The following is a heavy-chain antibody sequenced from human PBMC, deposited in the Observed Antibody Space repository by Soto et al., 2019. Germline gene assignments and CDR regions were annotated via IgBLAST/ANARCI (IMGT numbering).Heavy chain of an antibody. D-gene: IGHD3-10*01. CDR3: VRVGYAYGNDP. J-gene: IGHJ5*02. Sequence: QVQLVESGGGLVKPGGSLRLSCAASGFTFSDSYMSWIRQAPGKGLEWVSYISPSGGTIYYADSVKGLFTLSRYNAKNSLYLQMNSLRAEDTAVYHCVRVGYAYGNDPWCQGTLVAVSS. CDR2: ISPSGGTI. V-gene: IGHV3-11*01. CDR1: GFTFSDSY.